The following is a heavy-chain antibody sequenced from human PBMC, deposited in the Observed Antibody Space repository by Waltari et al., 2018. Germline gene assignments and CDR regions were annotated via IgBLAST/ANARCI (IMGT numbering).Heavy chain of an antibody. D-gene: IGHD7-27*01. Sequence: QVQLVQSGAEVKKPGSSVKVSCKASGGTFSSYAISWVRQAPGQGLEWMGGINPIFGTANYAQKVQGRVTITSDESTSTAYMELSSLRAEDTAVYYCASYSNWGKGPYYYYYMDVWGKGTTVTVSS. J-gene: IGHJ6*03. CDR2: INPIFGTA. CDR1: GGTFSSYA. V-gene: IGHV1-69*05. CDR3: ASYSNWGKGPYYYYYMDV.